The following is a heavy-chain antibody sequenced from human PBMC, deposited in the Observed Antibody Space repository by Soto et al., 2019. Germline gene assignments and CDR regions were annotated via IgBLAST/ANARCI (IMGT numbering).Heavy chain of an antibody. CDR3: ARRYSSAFDI. V-gene: IGHV4-59*08. J-gene: IGHJ3*02. Sequence: PSETLSLTCTFSGGSISSYYWSLIRQPPGKGLEWIGYIYYSGSTNYNPSLKSRVTISVDTSKNQFSLKLSSVTAADTAVYYCARRYSSAFDIWGQGTMVTVSS. CDR1: GGSISSYY. CDR2: IYYSGST. D-gene: IGHD6-13*01.